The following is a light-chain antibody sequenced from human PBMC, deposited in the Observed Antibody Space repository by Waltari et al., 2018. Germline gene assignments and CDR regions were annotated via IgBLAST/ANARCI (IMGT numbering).Light chain of an antibody. CDR1: QNIDIY. CDR3: QQTSITPRT. J-gene: IGKJ2*01. Sequence: DVQLTQSPSSLSASVGDRVTISCRARQNIDIYLNWYQQKPGKAPNLLIYGASNLQSGVPSRFSGSGSGTDFTLTISSLQPEDFASFYCQQTSITPRTFGQGTKLEI. V-gene: IGKV1-39*01. CDR2: GAS.